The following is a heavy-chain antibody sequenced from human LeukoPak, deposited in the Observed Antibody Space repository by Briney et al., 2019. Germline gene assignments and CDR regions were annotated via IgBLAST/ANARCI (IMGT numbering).Heavy chain of an antibody. Sequence: PGGSPRLSCAASGFTFNSYAMSWVRQAPGKGLEWVSAISGSGGSTYYADSVKGRFTISRDNSKNTLYLQMNSLRAEDTAVYYCATTPLWFGELPDDYWGQGTLVTVSS. J-gene: IGHJ4*02. CDR2: ISGSGGST. CDR3: ATTPLWFGELPDDY. D-gene: IGHD3-10*01. V-gene: IGHV3-23*01. CDR1: GFTFNSYA.